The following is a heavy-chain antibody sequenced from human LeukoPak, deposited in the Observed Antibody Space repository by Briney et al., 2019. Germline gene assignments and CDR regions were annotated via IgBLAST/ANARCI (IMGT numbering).Heavy chain of an antibody. J-gene: IGHJ4*02. CDR3: AKNQGQWLVPVDY. D-gene: IGHD6-19*01. V-gene: IGHV3-23*01. CDR1: GFTFSNYA. Sequence: SGGSLRLSCAASGFTFSNYAMSWVRQAPGKGLEWVSSMSGSGGSTYYADSVKDRFTISRDNSKNTLYLQMNNLRAEDTALYYCAKNQGQWLVPVDYWGQGTLVTVSS. CDR2: MSGSGGST.